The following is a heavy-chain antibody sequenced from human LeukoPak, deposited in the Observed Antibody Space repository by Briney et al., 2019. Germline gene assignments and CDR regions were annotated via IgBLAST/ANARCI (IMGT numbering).Heavy chain of an antibody. Sequence: SETLSLTCAVYGGSFSGYYWSWIRQPPGKGLEWIGEVNHSGSTNYNPSLKSRVTISVDTSKNQFSLKLSSVTAADTAVYYCARGRSSGYSSPFDYWGQGTLVTVSS. V-gene: IGHV4-34*01. J-gene: IGHJ4*02. CDR2: VNHSGST. CDR3: ARGRSSGYSSPFDY. CDR1: GGSFSGYY. D-gene: IGHD3-22*01.